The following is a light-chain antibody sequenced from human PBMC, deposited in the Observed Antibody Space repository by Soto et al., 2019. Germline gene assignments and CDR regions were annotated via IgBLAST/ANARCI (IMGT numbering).Light chain of an antibody. CDR2: SNN. CDR1: RSNIGSNY. J-gene: IGLJ3*02. Sequence: QSVLTQPPSASGTPGQRVSISCSGSRSNIGSNYVYWYQQLPGTAPKLLLFSNNQRLSGVPDRFSGSKSGTSASLGISGLRSEDDADYYCSAWDDSLSGRVFGGGTKLTVL. V-gene: IGLV1-47*02. CDR3: SAWDDSLSGRV.